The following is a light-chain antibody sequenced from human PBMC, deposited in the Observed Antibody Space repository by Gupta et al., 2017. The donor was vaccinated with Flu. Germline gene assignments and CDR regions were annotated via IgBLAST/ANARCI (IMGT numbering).Light chain of an antibody. V-gene: IGKV1-39*01. Sequence: RVTITCRASQSISSYLNWYQQKPGKAPKPLIYAASSLQSGVPSRFSGSGSGTDFTLTISSLQPEDFATYYCQQSYSTLTFGGGTKVEIK. J-gene: IGKJ4*01. CDR1: QSISSY. CDR3: QQSYSTLT. CDR2: AAS.